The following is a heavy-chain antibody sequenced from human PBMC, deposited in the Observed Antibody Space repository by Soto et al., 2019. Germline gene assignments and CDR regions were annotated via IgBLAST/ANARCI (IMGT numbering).Heavy chain of an antibody. CDR1: GYSFTSYW. CDR3: ARRSSIAAAGFGMDV. D-gene: IGHD6-13*01. Sequence: GESLKISCKGSGYSFTSYWISWVRQMPGKGLEWMGRIDPSDSYTNYSPSFQGHVTISADKSISTAYLQWSSLKASDTAMYYCARRSSIAAAGFGMDVWGQGTTVTVSS. J-gene: IGHJ6*02. CDR2: IDPSDSYT. V-gene: IGHV5-10-1*01.